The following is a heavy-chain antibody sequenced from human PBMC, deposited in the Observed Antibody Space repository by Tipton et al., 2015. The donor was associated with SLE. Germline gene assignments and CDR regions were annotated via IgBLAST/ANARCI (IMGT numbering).Heavy chain of an antibody. CDR2: IYHTGST. CDR3: ARRSGAIFGVVIMYYYYGMDV. CDR1: GGSISSSNNY. J-gene: IGHJ6*02. D-gene: IGHD3-3*01. Sequence: TLSLTCTVSGGSISSSNNYWGWIRQPPGKGLDWIGSIYHTGSTYQNPSLKSRVTISVDTSKNQFSPKLSSVTAADTAVYYCARRSGAIFGVVIMYYYYGMDVWGQGTTVPVSS. V-gene: IGHV4-39*07.